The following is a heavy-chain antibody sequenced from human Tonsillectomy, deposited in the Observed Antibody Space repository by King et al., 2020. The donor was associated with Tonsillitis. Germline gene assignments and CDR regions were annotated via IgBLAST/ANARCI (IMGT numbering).Heavy chain of an antibody. CDR2: IIGSGGTT. Sequence: VQLVESGGGLVQPGGSLRLSCAASGFTFSSYAMSWVRQAPGKGLEWVSVIIGSGGTTYYADSVKGRFTISSDISKNTLYLQMNSLIAEDTAVYYCASNWSFGVDNWGQGDLVTVST. CDR3: ASNWSFGVDN. D-gene: IGHD1-1*01. V-gene: IGHV3-23*04. CDR1: GFTFSSYA. J-gene: IGHJ4*02.